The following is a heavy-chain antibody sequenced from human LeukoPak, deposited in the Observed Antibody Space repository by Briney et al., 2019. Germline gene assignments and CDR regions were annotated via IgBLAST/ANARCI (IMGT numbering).Heavy chain of an antibody. CDR2: ISYDGSNK. CDR1: GFTFSNYA. J-gene: IGHJ4*02. CDR3: ARGNYYGSGTYYRSGYYFDY. V-gene: IGHV3-30-3*01. Sequence: GGSLRLSCAASGFTFSNYALHWVRQAPGKGLEWVAVISYDGSNKCDADSVKGRFTVSRENSKNTLYLQMNSLRVEDTAVYYCARGNYYGSGTYYRSGYYFDYWGQGTLVTVSS. D-gene: IGHD3-10*01.